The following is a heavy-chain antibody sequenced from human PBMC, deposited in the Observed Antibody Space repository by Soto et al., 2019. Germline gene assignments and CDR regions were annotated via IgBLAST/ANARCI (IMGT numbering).Heavy chain of an antibody. CDR2: IFYSGST. CDR1: GVSLTSGTYY. Sequence: SETLSLTCSVSGVSLTSGTYYWSWIRQHPGKGLEWIGYIFYSGSTDYNPSLKSRVNISVDTSKNQFSLKLSSVAAADTAVYYCASTEDFFDYWGQGTLVTVSS. CDR3: ASTEDFFDY. V-gene: IGHV4-31*03. J-gene: IGHJ4*02.